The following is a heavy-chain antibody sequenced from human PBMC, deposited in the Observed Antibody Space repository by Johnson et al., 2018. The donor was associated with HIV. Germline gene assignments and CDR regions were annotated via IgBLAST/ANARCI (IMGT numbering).Heavy chain of an antibody. Sequence: VQLVESGGGVVQPGGSLRLSCAASGFTVSSNYMSWVRQAPGKGLEWVSVIYDGGTTYYADSVKGRFTISRDNAKNSLYLQMNRLRAEDTAVYYCARLTYNFNSRLGAFDIWGQGIMVTVSS. CDR2: IYDGGTT. D-gene: IGHD3/OR15-3a*01. CDR3: ARLTYNFNSRLGAFDI. CDR1: GFTVSSNY. J-gene: IGHJ3*02. V-gene: IGHV3-66*01.